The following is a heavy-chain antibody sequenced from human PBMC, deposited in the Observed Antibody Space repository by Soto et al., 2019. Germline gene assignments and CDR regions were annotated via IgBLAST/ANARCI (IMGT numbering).Heavy chain of an antibody. CDR1: GFTFSSYA. D-gene: IGHD3-22*01. V-gene: IGHV3-64D*08. CDR3: VKEESRDSSGYYYGGGYFDY. J-gene: IGHJ4*02. Sequence: GGSLRLSCSASGFTFSSYAMHWVRQAPGKGLEYVSAISSNGGSTYYADSVKGRFTISRDNSKNTLYLQMSSLRAEDTAVYYCVKEESRDSSGYYYGGGYFDYWGQGTLVTVSS. CDR2: ISSNGGST.